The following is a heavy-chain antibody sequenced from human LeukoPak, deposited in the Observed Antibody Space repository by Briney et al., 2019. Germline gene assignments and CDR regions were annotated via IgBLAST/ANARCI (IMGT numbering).Heavy chain of an antibody. J-gene: IGHJ6*02. CDR2: ISYDGSNK. V-gene: IGHV3-30*04. CDR1: GFTFSSYA. CDR3: ARATYQLLPPNYYYGMDV. D-gene: IGHD2-2*01. Sequence: GGSLRLSCAASGFTFSSYAMHWVRQAPGKGLEWVAVISYDGSNKYYADSVKGRFTISRDNSKNTLYLQMNSLRAEDTAVYYCARATYQLLPPNYYYGMDVWGQGTTVTVSS.